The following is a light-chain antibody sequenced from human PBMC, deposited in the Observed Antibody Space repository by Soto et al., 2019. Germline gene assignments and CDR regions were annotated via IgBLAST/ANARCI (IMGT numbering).Light chain of an antibody. CDR2: GNK. Sequence: QSVLTQPPSVSGAPGQRVTISCTGTSSNIGAGYDVQWYQRLPGTAPTFLIYGNKNRPSGVPDRFSGSKSGTSASLAITGLQAEDESAYFCQSYDSTLGGFVFGTGTKVTVL. CDR3: QSYDSTLGGFV. V-gene: IGLV1-40*01. J-gene: IGLJ1*01. CDR1: SSNIGAGYD.